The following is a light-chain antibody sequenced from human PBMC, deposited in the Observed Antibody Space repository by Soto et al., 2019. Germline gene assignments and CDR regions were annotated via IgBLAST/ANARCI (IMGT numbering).Light chain of an antibody. CDR1: QSISSY. V-gene: IGKV1-39*01. CDR3: QQSYSTPPWT. CDR2: AAS. Sequence: IQLTQSPSSLSASVGDRVTITCRASQSISSYLNWYQQKPGKAPKLLIYAASSLQSGVPSRFSGSGSGTDFTLTISSLQPEDFANYYCQQSYSTPPWTFGQWTKVDI. J-gene: IGKJ1*01.